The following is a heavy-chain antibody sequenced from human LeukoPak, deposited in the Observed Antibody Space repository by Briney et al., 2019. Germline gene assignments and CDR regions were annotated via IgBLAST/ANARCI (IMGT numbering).Heavy chain of an antibody. V-gene: IGHV5-51*01. CDR2: IYPGDSDT. D-gene: IGHD4-17*01. Sequence: GESLKISCKGSGYSFTSYWIGWVRQMPGKGLEWMGIIYPGDSDTRYSPPFQGQVTISADKSISTAYLQWSSLKASGTAMYYCARRGPGSTVIEYYFDYWGQGTLVTVSS. J-gene: IGHJ4*02. CDR3: ARRGPGSTVIEYYFDY. CDR1: GYSFTSYW.